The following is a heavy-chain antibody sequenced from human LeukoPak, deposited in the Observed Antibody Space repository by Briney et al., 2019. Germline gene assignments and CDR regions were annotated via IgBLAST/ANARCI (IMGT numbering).Heavy chain of an antibody. CDR3: ARDVGRGEFDY. Sequence: SETLSLTCTVSGGSISSSSYYWGWIRQPPGKGLEWIGSIYYSGSTYYNPSLKSRVTISVDTSKNQFSLKLSSVTAADTAVYYCARDVGRGEFDYWGQGTLVTVSS. D-gene: IGHD3-10*01. J-gene: IGHJ4*02. CDR1: GGSISSSSYY. CDR2: IYYSGST. V-gene: IGHV4-39*02.